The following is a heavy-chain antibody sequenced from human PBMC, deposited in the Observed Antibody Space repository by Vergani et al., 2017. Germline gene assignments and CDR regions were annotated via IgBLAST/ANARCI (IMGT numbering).Heavy chain of an antibody. V-gene: IGHV1-69*01. CDR2: IIPIFGTA. Sequence: QVQLVQSGAEVKKPGSSVKVSCKASGGTFSSYALSWVRQAPGQGIEWMGGIIPIFGTANYAQKFQGRVTITADESTSTAYMELSSLRSEDTAVYYCARAPSVVGKVYFQHWGQGTLVTVSS. CDR1: GGTFSSYA. D-gene: IGHD2-15*01. J-gene: IGHJ1*01. CDR3: ARAPSVVGKVYFQH.